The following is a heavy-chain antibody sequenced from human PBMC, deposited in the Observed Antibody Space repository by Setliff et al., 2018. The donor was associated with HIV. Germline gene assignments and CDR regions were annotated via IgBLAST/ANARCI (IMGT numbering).Heavy chain of an antibody. CDR1: SGSVSRSDYY. CDR3: ASDIRPDDGYNRLHYVDY. Sequence: SETLSLTCTVSSGSVSRSDYYWGWIRQTPGKGLEWIGSIYWSGLTFYNPSLKSRVTISVDTSKNQFSLRLNSVTAADTAVYYCASDIRPDDGYNRLHYVDYWGQGTLVTVSS. J-gene: IGHJ4*02. D-gene: IGHD5-12*01. CDR2: IYWSGLT. V-gene: IGHV4-39*01.